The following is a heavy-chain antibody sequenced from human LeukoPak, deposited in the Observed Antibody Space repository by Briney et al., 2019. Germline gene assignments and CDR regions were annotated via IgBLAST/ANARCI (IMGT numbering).Heavy chain of an antibody. CDR3: ARESNYYCSGSDLGY. J-gene: IGHJ4*02. V-gene: IGHV3-11*01. D-gene: IGHD3-10*01. CDR1: GFTFSDYY. Sequence: GGSLRLSCAASGFTFSDYYMSWIRQAPGKGLEWVSYISGSGSTIYYADSVKGRFTISKDNAKNSLYLQMNSLRAEDTAVYYCARESNYYCSGSDLGYWGQGTLVTVSS. CDR2: ISGSGSTI.